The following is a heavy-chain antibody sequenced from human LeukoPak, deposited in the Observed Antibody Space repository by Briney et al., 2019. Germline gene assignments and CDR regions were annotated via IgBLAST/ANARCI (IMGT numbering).Heavy chain of an antibody. J-gene: IGHJ4*02. CDR2: IRFDGSNK. CDR1: GFTFSAYG. Sequence: GGSLRLSCAASGFTFSAYGMRWVRQAPGRGLEWVAFIRFDGSNKYYPDSVKGRLIVSRDYSRNMLYLQMNSLRIEDTAVYYCANLPRWAGNLFIDYWGQGTPASVAS. D-gene: IGHD3-10*01. CDR3: ANLPRWAGNLFIDY. V-gene: IGHV3-30*02.